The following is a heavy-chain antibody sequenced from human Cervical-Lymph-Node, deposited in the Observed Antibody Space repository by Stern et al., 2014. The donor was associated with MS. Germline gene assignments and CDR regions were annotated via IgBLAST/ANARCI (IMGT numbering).Heavy chain of an antibody. CDR1: GFTFSSYG. D-gene: IGHD2-8*01. Sequence: VQLVQSGGAVVQPGRSLRLSCAASGFTFSSYGMQWVRQAPGKGLEWVTVISYDGNHKYYAASVKGRFTSSRDNSKNTLHLQMNSVTPDDTAIYYCARDYEDTSMLFDHWGQGTLVTVSS. CDR3: ARDYEDTSMLFDH. CDR2: ISYDGNHK. V-gene: IGHV3-30*03. J-gene: IGHJ4*02.